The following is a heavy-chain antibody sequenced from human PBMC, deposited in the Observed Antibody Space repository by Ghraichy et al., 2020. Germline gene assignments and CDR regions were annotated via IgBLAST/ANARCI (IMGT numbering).Heavy chain of an antibody. Sequence: ASVKVSCKASGYRVTDYYIHLVLLAPGQVLAWMGWISPKSGATKYAQKFQDRVTMTSDTSISTAYMELSRLRSDDTAVYYCSTAGKLTFDTFDIWGQGTVVTFSS. V-gene: IGHV1-2*02. J-gene: IGHJ3*02. CDR2: ISPKSGAT. CDR3: STAGKLTFDTFDI. D-gene: IGHD1-14*01. CDR1: GYRVTDYY.